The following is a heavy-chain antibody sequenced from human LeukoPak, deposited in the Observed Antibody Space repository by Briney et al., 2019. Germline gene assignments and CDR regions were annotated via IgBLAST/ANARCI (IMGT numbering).Heavy chain of an antibody. Sequence: GSLRLSCAASGFTFSSYGMHWVRQAPGKGLEWVAFIRYDGSNKYYADSVKGRFTISRDNSKNMLYLQMNSLRAEDTAVYYCAKDLIAVAGTGYFDYWGQGTLVTVSS. CDR1: GFTFSSYG. J-gene: IGHJ4*02. V-gene: IGHV3-30*02. CDR3: AKDLIAVAGTGYFDY. CDR2: IRYDGSNK. D-gene: IGHD6-19*01.